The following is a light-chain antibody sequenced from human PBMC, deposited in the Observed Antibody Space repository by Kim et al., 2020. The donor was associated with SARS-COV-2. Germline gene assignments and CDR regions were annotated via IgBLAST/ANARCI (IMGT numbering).Light chain of an antibody. J-gene: IGKJ4*01. Sequence: DIQMTQSPSSLSASVGDRVTITCRASQSISISLNWYQQKPGKAPKVLISGASTLQSGVPSRFSGSGSGTDFTLTISSLQPEDFATYYCQQSYITRLTFGGGTKVDIK. CDR3: QQSYITRLT. CDR1: QSISIS. CDR2: GAS. V-gene: IGKV1-39*01.